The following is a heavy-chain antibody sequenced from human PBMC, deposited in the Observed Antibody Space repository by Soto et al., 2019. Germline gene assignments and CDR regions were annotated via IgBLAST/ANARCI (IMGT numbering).Heavy chain of an antibody. J-gene: IGHJ6*02. Sequence: PGESLKISCKGSGYSFTSYWIGWARQMPGKGLEWMGIIYPGDSDTRYSPSFQGQVTISADKSISTAYLQWSSLKASDTAMYYCAREPEHYNYGMDVWGQGTTVTVSS. CDR1: GYSFTSYW. CDR3: AREPEHYNYGMDV. V-gene: IGHV5-51*01. CDR2: IYPGDSDT.